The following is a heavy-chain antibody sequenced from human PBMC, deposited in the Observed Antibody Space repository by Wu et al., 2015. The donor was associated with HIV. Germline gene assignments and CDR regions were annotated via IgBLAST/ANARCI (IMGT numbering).Heavy chain of an antibody. CDR2: LNPRAGAT. D-gene: IGHD4-11*01. V-gene: IGHV1-2*02. CDR1: GYSFIAYF. J-gene: IGHJ4*02. Sequence: QVQLVQSGAELKRPGASVRVSCKTSGYSFIAYFLHWVRQVPGQGLEFVGRLNPRAGATDFAQKFQGRVAVTTDTSISTAYMELYGLRPEDTAVYYCASGIQSGGANYWGQGTLVTVSS. CDR3: ASGIQSGGANY.